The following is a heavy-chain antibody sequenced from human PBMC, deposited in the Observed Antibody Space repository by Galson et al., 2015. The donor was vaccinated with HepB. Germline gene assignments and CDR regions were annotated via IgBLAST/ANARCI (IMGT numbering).Heavy chain of an antibody. V-gene: IGHV3-15*01. J-gene: IGHJ6*02. Sequence: SLRLPCAASGFTFNNAWMSWVRQAPGKGLEWVGRIKSKTDGGTTDYAAPVKGRFSISRDDSKNILYLQMNSLKTDDTAVYYCTTDRTFSSVYYVNYYYYAMHVWGQGTTVTVSS. CDR3: TTDRTFSSVYYVNYYYYAMHV. CDR2: IKSKTDGGTT. D-gene: IGHD6-25*01. CDR1: GFTFNNAW.